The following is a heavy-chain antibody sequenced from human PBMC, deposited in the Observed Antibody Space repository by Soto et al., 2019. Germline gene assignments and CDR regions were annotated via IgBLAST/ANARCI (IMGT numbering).Heavy chain of an antibody. D-gene: IGHD6-6*01. V-gene: IGHV1-69*01. CDR3: ARDTSWTRSIADIDYYGMDV. CDR1: GGTFSSYA. Sequence: QVQLVQSGAEVKKPGSSVKVSCKASGGTFSSYAISWVRQAPGQGLEWMGGIIPIFGTANYAQKFQGRVTITADESTSTASMELSSLRSEDTAVYYCARDTSWTRSIADIDYYGMDVWGQGTTVTVSS. CDR2: IIPIFGTA. J-gene: IGHJ6*02.